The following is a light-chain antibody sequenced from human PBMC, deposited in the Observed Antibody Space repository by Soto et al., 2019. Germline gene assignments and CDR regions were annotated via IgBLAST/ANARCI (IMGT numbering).Light chain of an antibody. CDR3: LQHYNYPWT. CDR2: DAS. V-gene: IGKV1-17*01. J-gene: IGKJ1*01. CDR1: QGIRNE. Sequence: DIQMTQSPSSLSASVGDRVTITCRASQGIRNELGWYQQKPGRAPKRLIYDASNLQSGVPSRFSGSGFGTEFTLTISSLQPEDFATYSCLQHYNYPWTFGQGTMVEIK.